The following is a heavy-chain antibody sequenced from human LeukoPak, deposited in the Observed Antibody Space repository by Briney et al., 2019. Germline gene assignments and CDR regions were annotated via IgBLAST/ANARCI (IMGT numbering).Heavy chain of an antibody. D-gene: IGHD4-23*01. CDR2: MYYSGST. CDR1: GASITSYY. V-gene: IGHV4-59*01. Sequence: SETLSLTCNVSGASITSYYWSWIRQPPGKRLEWIGYMYYSGSTNYNPSLKSRVTISVDTSKNQFSLKLSYVTAADTAVYYCAGLTTVGWDDYWGQGTLVTVSS. CDR3: AGLTTVGWDDY. J-gene: IGHJ4*02.